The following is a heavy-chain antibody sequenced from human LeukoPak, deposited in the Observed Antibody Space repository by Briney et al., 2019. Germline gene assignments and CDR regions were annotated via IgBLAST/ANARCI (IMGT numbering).Heavy chain of an antibody. V-gene: IGHV3-23*01. J-gene: IGHJ4*02. CDR3: AKGNRPVTAMVVLDY. Sequence: GGSLRLSCAASGFTFSSYEMNWVRQAPGKGLEWVSAISGSGTTTSYADSVKGRFTISRDNSKNTLYLQINSLRAEDTAVYYCAKGNRPVTAMVVLDYWGQGTLVTVSS. CDR1: GFTFSSYE. D-gene: IGHD2-21*02. CDR2: ISGSGTTT.